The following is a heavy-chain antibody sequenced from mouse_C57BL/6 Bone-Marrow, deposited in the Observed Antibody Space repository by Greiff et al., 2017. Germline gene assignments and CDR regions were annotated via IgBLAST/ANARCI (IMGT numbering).Heavy chain of an antibody. J-gene: IGHJ3*01. Sequence: VQLQQSGAELARPGASVKMSCKASGYTFTSYTMHWVKQRPGQGLEWIGYIIPSSGYTKYNQKFKDKATFTAEKSSSTAYMQLSSLTSEDSAVYYCARTLVGVFAYGGQGTLVTVSA. V-gene: IGHV1-4*01. CDR3: ARTLVGVFAY. D-gene: IGHD2-1*01. CDR2: IIPSSGYT. CDR1: GYTFTSYT.